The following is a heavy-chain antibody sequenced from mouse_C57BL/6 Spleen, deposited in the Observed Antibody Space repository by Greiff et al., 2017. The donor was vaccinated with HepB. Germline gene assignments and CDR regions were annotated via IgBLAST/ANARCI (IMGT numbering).Heavy chain of an antibody. D-gene: IGHD1-1*01. J-gene: IGHJ3*01. CDR1: GYTFTSYW. CDR2: IYPGSGST. V-gene: IGHV1-55*01. Sequence: VQLQQSGAELVKPGASVKMSCKASGYTFTSYWITWVKQRPGQGLEWIGDIYPGSGSTNYNEKFKSKATLTVDTSSSTAYMQLSSLTSEDSAVYYCARHFITTVVAPRFAYWGQGTLVTVSA. CDR3: ARHFITTVVAPRFAY.